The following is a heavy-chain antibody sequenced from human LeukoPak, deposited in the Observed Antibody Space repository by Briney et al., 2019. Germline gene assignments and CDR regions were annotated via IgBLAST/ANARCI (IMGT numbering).Heavy chain of an antibody. CDR3: ARFFARLVTSKLGSCYFFLLLDL. D-gene: IGHD2-15*01. CDR2: INHSGST. V-gene: IGHV4-34*01. CDR1: GGSFSGYY. Sequence: KPSATLSLTCAVYGGSFSGYYWSWIRQPPGKGLEWIGEINHSGSTNYNPSLKSRVTISVDTSKNKFSLKLSSVTAADTAVYYFARFFARLVTSKLGSCYFFLLLDLLGKGATVTVSS. J-gene: IGHJ6*04.